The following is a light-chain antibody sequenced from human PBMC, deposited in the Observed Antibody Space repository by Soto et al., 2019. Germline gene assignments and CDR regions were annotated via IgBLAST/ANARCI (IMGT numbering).Light chain of an antibody. V-gene: IGKV2-28*01. Sequence: DIVMTQSPLSLPVTPGEPASISCRSSQSLLHSNGYNYLDWYLQKPGQSPQLLIYLGSNRASGVPYRFRGSGSGTDFTLKISRVEAEDVGVYYCMQALQTRTFGQGTKVEIK. J-gene: IGKJ1*01. CDR3: MQALQTRT. CDR2: LGS. CDR1: QSLLHSNGYNY.